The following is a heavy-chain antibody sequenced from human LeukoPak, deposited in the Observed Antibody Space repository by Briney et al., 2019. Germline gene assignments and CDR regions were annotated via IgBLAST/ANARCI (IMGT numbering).Heavy chain of an antibody. V-gene: IGHV4-59*01. J-gene: IGHJ5*02. CDR2: IYYSGST. D-gene: IGHD6-13*01. CDR1: GGSISHYY. CDR3: ARGWYGNP. Sequence: SETLSLTCTASGGSISHYYWSWIRQPPGKGLEWIGYIYYSGSTDYNPSLKSRVTISIDTSKKQFSLKLSSVTAADTAVYYCARGWYGNPWGQGTLVTVSS.